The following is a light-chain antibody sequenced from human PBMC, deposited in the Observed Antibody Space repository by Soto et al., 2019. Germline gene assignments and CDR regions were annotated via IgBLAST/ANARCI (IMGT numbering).Light chain of an antibody. Sequence: DIQMTQSPSSLSASLGDRVTITCRASQSISSYLNWYQQKPGKAPKLLIYAASSLQSGVPSRFSGSGSGTDFTLTISSLQPDDFATYYCQQYNTYSTFGQGTRLEI. CDR2: AAS. CDR1: QSISSY. CDR3: QQYNTYST. V-gene: IGKV1-39*01. J-gene: IGKJ5*01.